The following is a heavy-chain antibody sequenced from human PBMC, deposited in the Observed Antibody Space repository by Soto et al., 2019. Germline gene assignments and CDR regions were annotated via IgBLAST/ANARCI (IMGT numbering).Heavy chain of an antibody. D-gene: IGHD2-21*02. CDR2: ISGSGGST. CDR3: AKVLTEYCGGDCYSRGAFDI. CDR1: GFTFSSYA. Sequence: PGGSLRLSCAASGFTFSSYAMSWVRQAPGKGLEWVSAISGSGGSTYYADSVKGRFTISRDNSKNTLYLQMNSLRAEDTAVYYGAKVLTEYCGGDCYSRGAFDIWGQGTMVTVSS. J-gene: IGHJ3*02. V-gene: IGHV3-23*01.